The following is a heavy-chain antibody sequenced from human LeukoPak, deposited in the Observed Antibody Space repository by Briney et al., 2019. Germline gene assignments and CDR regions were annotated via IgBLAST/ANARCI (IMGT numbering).Heavy chain of an antibody. D-gene: IGHD4-17*01. V-gene: IGHV3-21*01. CDR2: ISSSSSCI. CDR3: ARDGDYGDYLDY. Sequence: GGSLRLSCAASGFTFSSYSMNWVRQAPGKGLEWVSSISSSSSCIYYADSVKGRFTISRDNAKNSLYLQMNSLRAEDTAVYYCARDGDYGDYLDYWGQGTLVTVSS. CDR1: GFTFSSYS. J-gene: IGHJ4*02.